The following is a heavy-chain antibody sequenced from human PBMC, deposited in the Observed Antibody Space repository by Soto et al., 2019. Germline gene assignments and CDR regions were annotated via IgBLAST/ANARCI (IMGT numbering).Heavy chain of an antibody. V-gene: IGHV3-53*01. CDR2: IYRGGGT. CDR3: ARDKKADYVWGSYRYMRGEDAFDI. CDR1: GFSVSGSY. D-gene: IGHD3-16*02. J-gene: IGHJ3*02. Sequence: GGSLRLSCAASGFSVSGSYMGWVRQAPGKGLEWVSVIYRGGGTYYVDSVKGRFTISRDNSENTLYLQMNSLRAEDTAVYYCARDKKADYVWGSYRYMRGEDAFDIWGQGTLVTVSS.